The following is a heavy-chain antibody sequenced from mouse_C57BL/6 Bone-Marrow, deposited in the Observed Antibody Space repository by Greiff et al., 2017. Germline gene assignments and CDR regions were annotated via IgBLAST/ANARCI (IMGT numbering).Heavy chain of an antibody. CDR3: ARRGYYGSSYDYFDY. Sequence: VQLVESGAELARPGASVKLSCKASGYTFTSYGISWVKQRTGQGLEWIGEIYPRSGNTYYNEKFKGKATLTADKSSSTAYMELRSLTSEDSAVYFCARRGYYGSSYDYFDYWGQGTTLTDSS. V-gene: IGHV1-81*01. D-gene: IGHD1-1*01. CDR2: IYPRSGNT. J-gene: IGHJ2*01. CDR1: GYTFTSYG.